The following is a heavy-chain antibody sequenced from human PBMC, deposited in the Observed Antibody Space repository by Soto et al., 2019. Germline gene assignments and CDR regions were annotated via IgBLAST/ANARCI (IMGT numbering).Heavy chain of an antibody. CDR2: IWYDGSNK. J-gene: IGHJ6*02. CDR1: GFTFSSYG. CDR3: ARRSKLVRYGMDV. D-gene: IGHD3-10*01. Sequence: PGGSLRLSCAASGFTFSSYGMHWVRQAPGKGLEWVAVIWYDGSNKYYADSVKGRLTISRDNSKNTLYLQMNCLRAEDTAVYYCARRSKLVRYGMDVWGQGTTVTVSS. V-gene: IGHV3-33*01.